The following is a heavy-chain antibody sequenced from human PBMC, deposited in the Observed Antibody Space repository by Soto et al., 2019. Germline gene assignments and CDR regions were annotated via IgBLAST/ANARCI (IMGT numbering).Heavy chain of an antibody. V-gene: IGHV4-59*01. CDR3: ARESAGSQKNNWFDP. D-gene: IGHD3-10*01. CDR2: IHYSGST. Sequence: SETLSLTCTVSGGSITSYYWSWVRQPPGQGLEWIGFIHYSGSTKYNPSLKSRVTISVDASQNQLSLKLNSVTPADTAVYYCARESAGSQKNNWFDPWGQGTLVTFSS. J-gene: IGHJ5*02. CDR1: GGSITSYY.